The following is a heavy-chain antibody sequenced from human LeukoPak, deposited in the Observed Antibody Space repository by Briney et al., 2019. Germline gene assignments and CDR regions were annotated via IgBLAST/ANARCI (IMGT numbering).Heavy chain of an antibody. CDR2: INPNSGGT. V-gene: IGHV1-2*02. D-gene: IGHD2-15*01. Sequence: ASVKVSCKASGYTFTSYDINWVRQATGQGLEWMGWINPNSGGTNYAQKFQGRVTMTRDTSISTAYMELSRLRSDDTAVYYCARSCSGGSCYAFLDYWGQGTLVTVSS. CDR3: ARSCSGGSCYAFLDY. CDR1: GYTFTSYD. J-gene: IGHJ4*02.